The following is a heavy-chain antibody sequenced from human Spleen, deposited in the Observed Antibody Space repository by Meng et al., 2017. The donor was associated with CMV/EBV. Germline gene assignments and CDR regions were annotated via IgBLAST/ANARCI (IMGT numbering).Heavy chain of an antibody. J-gene: IGHJ3*01. CDR1: GFSFRNAW. V-gene: IGHV3-15*01. CDR2: IKSKTDGGTT. Sequence: GESLKISCTASGFSFRNAWMSWVRQAPGKGLEWVGRIKSKTDGGTTDYAAPVKGRFTISRDDSKNTLYLQMNSLKTDDTAVYYCTSGYGLLEWLYRAWGQGTMVTVSS. CDR3: TSGYGLLEWLYRA. D-gene: IGHD3-3*01.